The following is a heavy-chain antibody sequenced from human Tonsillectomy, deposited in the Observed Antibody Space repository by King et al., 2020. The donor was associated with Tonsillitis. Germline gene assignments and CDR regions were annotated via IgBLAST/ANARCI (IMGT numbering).Heavy chain of an antibody. J-gene: IGHJ4*02. Sequence: VQLVESGGDLVQPGGSLRLSCAASGFTFSNYWMSWVRQAPGKGLEWVANMNQDGSEKYCVDSVKGRFTVSRDNAKNSLYLQLNSLRAEDTAVYYCARDDSTGYHYLDSWGQGTLVTVSS. V-gene: IGHV3-7*01. CDR3: ARDDSTGYHYLDS. CDR1: GFTFSNYW. D-gene: IGHD3-22*01. CDR2: MNQDGSEK.